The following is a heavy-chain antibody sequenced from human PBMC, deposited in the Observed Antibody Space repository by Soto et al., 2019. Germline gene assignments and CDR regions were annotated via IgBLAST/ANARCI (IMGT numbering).Heavy chain of an antibody. CDR3: ARARIVGATGFDY. V-gene: IGHV3-33*01. CDR2: IWYDGSNK. J-gene: IGHJ4*02. Sequence: VQLVESGGGVVQPGRSLRLSCAASGFTFSSYGMHWVRNAPGKGLEWVAVIWYDGSNKYYADSVKGRFTISRDNSKNTLYLQMNSLGAEDTAVYYCARARIVGATGFDYWGQGTLVTVSS. D-gene: IGHD1-26*01. CDR1: GFTFSSYG.